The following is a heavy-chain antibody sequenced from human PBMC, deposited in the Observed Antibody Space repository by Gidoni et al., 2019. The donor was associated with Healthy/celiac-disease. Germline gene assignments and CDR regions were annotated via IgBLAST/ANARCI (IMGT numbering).Heavy chain of an antibody. J-gene: IGHJ3*02. CDR3: ARDRADGAFDI. D-gene: IGHD3-10*01. V-gene: IGHV3-11*06. CDR2: ISSSSSYT. CDR1: GFNFSDYY. Sequence: QVQLVESGGGLVKPGGSLRLSCAASGFNFSDYYMSWIRQAPGKGLEWVSYISSSSSYTNYADSVKGRFTISRDNAKNSLYLQMNSLRAEDTAVYYCARDRADGAFDIWGQGTMVTVSS.